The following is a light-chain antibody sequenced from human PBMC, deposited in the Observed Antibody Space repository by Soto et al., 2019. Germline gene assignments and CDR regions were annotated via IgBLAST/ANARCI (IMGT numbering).Light chain of an antibody. J-gene: IGLJ1*01. CDR3: KSYAGSNTYV. CDR1: KXDIGVYDF. Sequence: QSVLTQPPSASGSPGQSVTISCTGTKXDIGVYDFVSWYQHHPGKAPRLIIYEVVQRPSGVHDRFSGSKSGNAASLTVSGLQAADEADYFCKSYAGSNTYVFGSGTKVTVL. V-gene: IGLV2-8*01. CDR2: EVV.